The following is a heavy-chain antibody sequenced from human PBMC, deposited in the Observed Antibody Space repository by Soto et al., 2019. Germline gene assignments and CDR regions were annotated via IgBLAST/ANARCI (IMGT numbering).Heavy chain of an antibody. V-gene: IGHV4-31*03. Sequence: SETVALTCTVSGCCISSGGHYCSWIRQHPGKGLEWIGYIYHSGSTYYNPSLESRVTISVDTSENQFSLKLNSMTAADTAVYYCARASGPGYGIPDHWGQGTLVTVSS. J-gene: IGHJ4*02. D-gene: IGHD5-18*01. CDR3: ARASGPGYGIPDH. CDR1: GCCISSGGHY. CDR2: IYHSGST.